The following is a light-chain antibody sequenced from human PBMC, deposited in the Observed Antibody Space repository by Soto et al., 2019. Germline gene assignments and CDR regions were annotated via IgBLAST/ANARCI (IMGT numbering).Light chain of an antibody. J-gene: IGKJ1*01. CDR2: GAS. Sequence: EIVMXXXPXXXSXXXWXXATXSCKASQSVSIDVAWYQQTPGQAPRLLIYGASNRATGVPDRFSGSGSGTVFTLTISSLQSDDFAVYYCQQYLDWPRTFGQGTKVDIK. V-gene: IGKV3-15*01. CDR3: QQYLDWPRT. CDR1: QSVSID.